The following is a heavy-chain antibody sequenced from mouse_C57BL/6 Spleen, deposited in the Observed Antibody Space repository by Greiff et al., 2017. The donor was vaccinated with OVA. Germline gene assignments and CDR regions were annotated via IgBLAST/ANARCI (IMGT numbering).Heavy chain of an antibody. CDR3: ARDYGYARDY. CDR2: ISSGSSTI. V-gene: IGHV5-17*01. Sequence: EVKLMESGGGLVKPGGSLKLSCAASGFTFSDYGMHWVRQAPEKGLEWVAYISSGSSTIYYADTVKGRFTISRDNAKNTLFLQMTSLRSEDTAMYYCARDYGYARDYWGQGTSVTVSS. D-gene: IGHD1-1*01. J-gene: IGHJ4*01. CDR1: GFTFSDYG.